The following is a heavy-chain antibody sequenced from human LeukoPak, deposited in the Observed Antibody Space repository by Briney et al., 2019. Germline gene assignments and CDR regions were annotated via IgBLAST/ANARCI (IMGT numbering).Heavy chain of an antibody. CDR3: ARFVGACSGGSCYSDS. Sequence: GESLKISCKGSGYSINSYWIGWVRQMPGKGLEWMGIIYPGDSDTRYSPSFQGQVTISADKSISTAYLQWNSLKASDTAMYYCARFVGACSGGSCYSDSWGQGTLVTVSS. CDR1: GYSINSYW. V-gene: IGHV5-51*01. D-gene: IGHD2-15*01. CDR2: IYPGDSDT. J-gene: IGHJ4*02.